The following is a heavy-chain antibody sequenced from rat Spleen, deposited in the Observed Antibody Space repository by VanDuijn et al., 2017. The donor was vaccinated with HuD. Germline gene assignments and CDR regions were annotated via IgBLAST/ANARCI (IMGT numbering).Heavy chain of an antibody. V-gene: IGHV2-6*01. CDR2: ISSGGST. CDR1: GFSLTSHT. J-gene: IGHJ2*01. Sequence: QVQLKESGPGLVQPSQTLSLTCTVSGFSLTSHTVSWVRQPPGKGLEWIAAISSGGSTYYNSALKFRLGISRDTSKSQVFLKMNRLQTEDTAMYFCARWGDYWGQGVMVTVSS. CDR3: ARWGDY.